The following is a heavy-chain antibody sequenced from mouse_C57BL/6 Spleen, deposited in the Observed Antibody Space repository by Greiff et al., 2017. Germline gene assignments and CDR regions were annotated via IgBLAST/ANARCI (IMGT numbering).Heavy chain of an antibody. CDR3: ARNYPYSFDY. J-gene: IGHJ2*01. CDR2: IDPSDSYT. CDR1: GYTFTSYW. V-gene: IGHV1-59*01. D-gene: IGHD2-1*01. Sequence: QVQLQQPGAELVRPGTSVKLSCKASGYTFTSYWMHWVKQRPGQGLEWIGVIDPSDSYTNYNQKFKGKATLTVDTSSSTAYMQLSSLTSEDSAVYYCARNYPYSFDYWGQGTTLTVSS.